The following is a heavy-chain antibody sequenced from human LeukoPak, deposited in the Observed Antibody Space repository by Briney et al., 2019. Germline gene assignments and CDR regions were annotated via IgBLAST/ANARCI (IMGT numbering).Heavy chain of an antibody. CDR3: ARETPVARGAFYGMDV. V-gene: IGHV3-13*01. CDR1: GFSLSSNG. Sequence: PGGSLRLSCAASGFSLSSNGMHWVRQVTGKGLEWVSSISHDGDTYYSASVKGRFIISRENAENSLYLQMDSLTAGDTAVYYCARETPVARGAFYGMDVWGQGTPVTVSS. J-gene: IGHJ6*02. CDR2: ISHDGDT. D-gene: IGHD3-10*01.